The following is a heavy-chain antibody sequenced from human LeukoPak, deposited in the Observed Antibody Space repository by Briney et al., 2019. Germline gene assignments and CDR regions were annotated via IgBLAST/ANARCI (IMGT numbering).Heavy chain of an antibody. J-gene: IGHJ6*03. CDR3: ARGPETPYYYDSTDYYYYYMDV. V-gene: IGHV1-8*01. CDR2: MNPNSGNT. Sequence: GASVKVSCTASGYTFTSYDINWVRQATGQGLEWMGWMNPNSGNTGYAQKFQGRVTMTRNTSISTAYMELSSLRSEDTAVYYCARGPETPYYYDSTDYYYYYMDVWGKGTTVTVSS. CDR1: GYTFTSYD. D-gene: IGHD3-22*01.